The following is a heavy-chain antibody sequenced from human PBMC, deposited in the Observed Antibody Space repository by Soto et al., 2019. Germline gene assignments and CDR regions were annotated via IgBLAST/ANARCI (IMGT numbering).Heavy chain of an antibody. Sequence: GASVKVSCKVSGYTLTELSMHWVRQAPGKGLEWMGGFDPEDGETIYAQKFQGRVTMTEDTSTDTAYMELSSLRSEDTAVYYCAAASLYLPGIAVAGTDYYYGMDVWGQGTTVTVSS. CDR3: AAASLYLPGIAVAGTDYYYGMDV. V-gene: IGHV1-24*01. CDR2: FDPEDGET. CDR1: GYTLTELS. D-gene: IGHD6-19*01. J-gene: IGHJ6*02.